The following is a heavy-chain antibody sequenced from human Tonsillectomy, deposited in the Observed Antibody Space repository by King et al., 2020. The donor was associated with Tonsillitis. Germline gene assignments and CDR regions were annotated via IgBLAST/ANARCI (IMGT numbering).Heavy chain of an antibody. D-gene: IGHD3-9*01. CDR2: IKSKTDGGTT. CDR1: GFTFSNAW. V-gene: IGHV3-15*01. Sequence: VQLVESGGGLVKPGGSLRLSCAASGFTFSNAWMSWVRQAPGKGLEWVGRIKSKTDGGTTDYAAPVKGRFTISRDDSKNTLYLQMNSLKTEDTAVYYCTTRSRYDILTGYYPFDYWGQGTLVTVSS. CDR3: TTRSRYDILTGYYPFDY. J-gene: IGHJ4*02.